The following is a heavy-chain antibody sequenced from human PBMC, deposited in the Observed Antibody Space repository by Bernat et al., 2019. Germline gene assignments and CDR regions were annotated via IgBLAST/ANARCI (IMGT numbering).Heavy chain of an antibody. CDR2: VKSKTDGGTS. J-gene: IGHJ4*02. V-gene: IGHV3-15*01. Sequence: EVQLVESGGGLVKPGGSLRLSCAASGFTFSTAWMTWVRQAPGEGLEWVGRVKSKTDGGTSDYAAPVKGRFTISRDDSKNTLYLQMNGLKTEDTAVYYCTPEGYMYGYHSMHYWGQGALVIVSS. CDR3: TPEGYMYGYHSMHY. D-gene: IGHD5-18*01. CDR1: GFTFSTAW.